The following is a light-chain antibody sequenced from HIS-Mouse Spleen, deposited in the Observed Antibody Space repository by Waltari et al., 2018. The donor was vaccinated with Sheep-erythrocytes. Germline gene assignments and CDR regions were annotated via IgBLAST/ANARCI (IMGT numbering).Light chain of an antibody. CDR1: QSISRY. J-gene: IGKJ3*01. V-gene: IGKV1-39*01. CDR2: AAS. Sequence: DIQMTQSPSSLSASVGDRVTITCRASQSISRYLNWYQQKPGKAPKILIYAASSLQSGVPSRFSGSGSGTDFTLTISSLQPEDFATYYCQQSYSTPQFTFGPGTKVDIK. CDR3: QQSYSTPQFT.